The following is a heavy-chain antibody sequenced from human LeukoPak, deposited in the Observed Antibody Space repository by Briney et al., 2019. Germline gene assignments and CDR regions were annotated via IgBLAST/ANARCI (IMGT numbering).Heavy chain of an antibody. D-gene: IGHD4-17*01. Sequence: ARSLTLSCAAYALTSTSYAMHWVRHAPGKGLEWVAAISYDGSNKYYADSVKGRFTISRDNSKNTLYLQMNSLRAEDTAVYYCARDVSYGDYGEFDYWGQGTLVTVSS. CDR1: ALTSTSYA. CDR3: ARDVSYGDYGEFDY. J-gene: IGHJ4*02. V-gene: IGHV3-30-3*01. CDR2: ISYDGSNK.